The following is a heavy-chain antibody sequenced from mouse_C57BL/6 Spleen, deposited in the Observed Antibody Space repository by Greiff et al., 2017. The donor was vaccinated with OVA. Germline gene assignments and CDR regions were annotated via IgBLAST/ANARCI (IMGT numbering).Heavy chain of an antibody. D-gene: IGHD4-1*01. CDR1: GYSITSGYY. CDR3: ARGLGIHWYFDV. J-gene: IGHJ1*03. CDR2: ISYDGSN. V-gene: IGHV3-6*01. Sequence: EVQLQESGPGLVKPSQSLSLTCSVTGYSITSGYYWNWIRQFPGNKLEWMGYISYDGSNNYNPSLKNRISITRDTSKNQFFLKLNSVTTEDTATYYCARGLGIHWYFDVWGTGTTVTVSS.